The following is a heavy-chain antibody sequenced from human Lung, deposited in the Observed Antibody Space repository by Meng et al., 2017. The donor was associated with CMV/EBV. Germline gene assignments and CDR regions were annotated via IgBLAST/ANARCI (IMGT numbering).Heavy chain of an antibody. Sequence: GGSLRLXCVASGFTLSNYAMHWVRQAPGKGLEWVAFLSYDEHTKYYADSVKGRFTISRDISKNTLFLQMNSLRPEDTALYYCARVDYSNFPVDYCGQGTLVTV. D-gene: IGHD4-11*01. V-gene: IGHV3-30*04. CDR1: GFTLSNYA. CDR3: ARVDYSNFPVDY. CDR2: LSYDEHTK. J-gene: IGHJ4*02.